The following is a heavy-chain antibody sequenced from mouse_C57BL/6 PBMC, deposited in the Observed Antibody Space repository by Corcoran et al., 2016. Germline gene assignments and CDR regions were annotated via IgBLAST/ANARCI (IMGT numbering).Heavy chain of an antibody. CDR1: GFSLSTSGMG. J-gene: IGHJ3*01. V-gene: IGHV8-12*01. CDR2: IYWDDDK. D-gene: IGHD2-3*01. Sequence: QVTLKESGPGILQSSQTLSLTCSFSGFSLSTSGMGVSWIRQPSGKGLEWLAHIYWDDDKRYNPPLKSRLTISKDNSRNQVFLKITSVDTADTATYYCARSYDGYGAWFAYWGQGTLVTVSA. CDR3: ARSYDGYGAWFAY.